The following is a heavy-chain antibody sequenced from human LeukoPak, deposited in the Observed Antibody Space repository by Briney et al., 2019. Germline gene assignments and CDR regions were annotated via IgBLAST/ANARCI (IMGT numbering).Heavy chain of an antibody. CDR1: GFTCHSSA. Sequence: ASVKVSYKAFGFTCHSSAMQWMRQARGQRLEWIRWIVVGSGNTNYAQKFQERVTITRDMSTSTAYMELSSLRSEDTAVYYCAADPVTASGSSWYYFDYWGQGTLVTVSS. CDR2: IVVGSGNT. D-gene: IGHD6-13*01. CDR3: AADPVTASGSSWYYFDY. J-gene: IGHJ4*02. V-gene: IGHV1-58*02.